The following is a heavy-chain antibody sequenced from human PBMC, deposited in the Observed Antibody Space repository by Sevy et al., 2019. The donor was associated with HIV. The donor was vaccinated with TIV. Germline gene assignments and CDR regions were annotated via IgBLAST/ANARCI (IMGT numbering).Heavy chain of an antibody. CDR3: TTGGSLFQH. V-gene: IGHV3-15*01. J-gene: IGHJ1*01. Sequence: GGSLRLSCAASGFTFSKVWMSWVRQAPGKGLEWVGHIKSKTDGGTTDYATPVRGRFTISRDDSKNTLSLQMNSLKTEDTAVYYCTTGGSLFQHWGQGTLVTVSS. D-gene: IGHD3-16*01. CDR1: GFTFSKVW. CDR2: IKSKTDGGTT.